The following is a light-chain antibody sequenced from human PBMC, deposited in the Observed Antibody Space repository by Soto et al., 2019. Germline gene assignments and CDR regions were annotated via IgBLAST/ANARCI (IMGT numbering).Light chain of an antibody. Sequence: EIVLTQSPATLSVSPGDRATLSCRASESVSSNLAWYQQKPGQAPRLLIYGASTRATGIPARFSGSGSGTEFTPTISSLQSEDFAVYYCQQYNNWPPITFGQGTRLEIK. J-gene: IGKJ5*01. CDR2: GAS. CDR1: ESVSSN. CDR3: QQYNNWPPIT. V-gene: IGKV3-15*01.